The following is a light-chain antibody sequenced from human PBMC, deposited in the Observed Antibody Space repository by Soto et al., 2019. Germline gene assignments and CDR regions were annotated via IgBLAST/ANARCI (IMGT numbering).Light chain of an antibody. J-gene: IGKJ1*01. V-gene: IGKV1-27*01. CDR1: QGISTY. CDR3: QEYNSAPRT. Sequence: DIQMTQSPSSLSASVGDRVTITCRASQGISTYLAWYQQEPGKVPKLLIYAASTLQSGVPSRFSGSGSGTDFTLTISSLQPGDVATYYCQEYNSAPRTFGQGTKVEIK. CDR2: AAS.